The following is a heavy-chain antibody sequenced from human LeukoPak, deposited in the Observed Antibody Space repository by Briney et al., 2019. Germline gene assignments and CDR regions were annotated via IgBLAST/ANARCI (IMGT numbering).Heavy chain of an antibody. CDR1: GYTFTSYG. Sequence: GASVKVSCKASGYTFTSYGISWVRQAPGQGLEWMGWISAYNGNTNYAQKFQGRVTMTTDTSTSTAYMELRSLRSDDTAVYYCATYGYCSGGSCYSLADPPLYFDYWGQGTLVTVSS. V-gene: IGHV1-18*01. CDR2: ISAYNGNT. D-gene: IGHD2-15*01. J-gene: IGHJ4*02. CDR3: ATYGYCSGGSCYSLADPPLYFDY.